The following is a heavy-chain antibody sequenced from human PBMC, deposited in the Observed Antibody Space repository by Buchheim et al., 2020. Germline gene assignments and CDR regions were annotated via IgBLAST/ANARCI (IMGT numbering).Heavy chain of an antibody. J-gene: IGHJ6*02. CDR2: INCHDGST. V-gene: IGHV1-46*03. CDR1: GYTFTNFY. CDR3: SREDYYGMDV. Sequence: QEQLVQSGAEVKKSGASMKVSCKASGYTFTNFYVHWVRQAPGQGLEWMGLINCHDGSTDYAQQFQGRVTLTRDPSTNPVDMEVSSLRFEDTAIYYCSREDYYGMDVWGQGTT.